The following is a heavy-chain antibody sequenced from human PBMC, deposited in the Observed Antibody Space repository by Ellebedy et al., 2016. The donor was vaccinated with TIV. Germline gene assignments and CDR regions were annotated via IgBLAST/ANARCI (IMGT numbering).Heavy chain of an antibody. CDR2: INPSRGST. D-gene: IGHD4-17*01. J-gene: IGHJ5*02. CDR3: ARDGAPLPPIGDNGNWFDP. Sequence: ASVKVSCXSSVYTFTRYFIHWVRQAPGQGLEWMGIINPSRGSTNYAPKFQGRVTMTRDTSTRTVYLEVTSLKSEDTAVYYCARDGAPLPPIGDNGNWFDPWGQGSLITVSS. V-gene: IGHV1-46*01. CDR1: VYTFTRYF.